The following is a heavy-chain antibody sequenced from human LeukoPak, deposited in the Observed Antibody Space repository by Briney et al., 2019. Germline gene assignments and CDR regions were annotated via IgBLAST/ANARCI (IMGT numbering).Heavy chain of an antibody. D-gene: IGHD3-3*01. Sequence: LSCAASGFTVSSNYMSWVRQPPGKGLEWIGEINHSGSTNYNPSLKSRVTISVDTSKNQFSLKLSSVTAADTAVYYCAGTGIWSGRPNWFDPWGQGALVTVSS. CDR2: INHSGST. CDR1: GFTVSSNY. J-gene: IGHJ5*02. V-gene: IGHV4-34*08. CDR3: AGTGIWSGRPNWFDP.